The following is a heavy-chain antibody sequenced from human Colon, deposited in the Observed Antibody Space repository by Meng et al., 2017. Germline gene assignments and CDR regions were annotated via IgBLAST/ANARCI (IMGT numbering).Heavy chain of an antibody. CDR1: GFTVSSNY. J-gene: IGHJ3*02. D-gene: IGHD3-10*01. CDR2: ICSGGST. Sequence: GESLKISCAASGFTVSSNYMSWVRQAPGKGLEWVSVICSGGSTYYADAVKGRFTISSDNSKNTLYLQMNSRRAEDTAVYYCARDCVVRGVCAFDIWGQGTMVTVSS. V-gene: IGHV3-66*01. CDR3: ARDCVVRGVCAFDI.